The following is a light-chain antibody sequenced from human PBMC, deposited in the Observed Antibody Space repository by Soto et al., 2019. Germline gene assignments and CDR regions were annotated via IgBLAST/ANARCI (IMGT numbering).Light chain of an antibody. V-gene: IGKV1-27*01. CDR1: RGIDKF. CDR3: QQYHSPPAT. J-gene: IGKJ1*01. Sequence: DIQMTQSPPSLSASVGDRVAITCRASRGIDKFVAWYQQRPGKVPTVLIHAASMVESGVPSRFSGSASGTEFNLTISGLQSEDFATYYCQQYHSPPATFGQGTKVEIK. CDR2: AAS.